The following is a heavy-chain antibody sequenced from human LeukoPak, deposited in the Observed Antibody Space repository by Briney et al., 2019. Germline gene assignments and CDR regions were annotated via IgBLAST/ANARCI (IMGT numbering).Heavy chain of an antibody. CDR3: ARESAIWFGELYLEYYFDY. CDR2: ISSSSSYV. V-gene: IGHV3-21*01. CDR1: GFTFSSYS. D-gene: IGHD3-10*01. J-gene: IGHJ4*02. Sequence: PGGSLRLSCAASGFTFSSYSMNWVRQAPGKGLEWVSSISSSSSYVYYADSVKGRFTISRDNAKNSLYLQMNSLGAEDTAVYYCARESAIWFGELYLEYYFDYWGQGTLVTVSS.